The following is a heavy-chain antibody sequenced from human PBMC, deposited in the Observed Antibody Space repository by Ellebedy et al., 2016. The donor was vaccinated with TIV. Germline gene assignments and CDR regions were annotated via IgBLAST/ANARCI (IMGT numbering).Heavy chain of an antibody. J-gene: IGHJ5*02. Sequence: GESLKISCAATGFSFRSYWMSWVRQALGKGLEWVANIYQDGSVQYYLDSVKGRFTISRDNAINSLFLQMNSLRAGDTAVYYCARRGSYGDYAVQVNSWFDRWGRGTLVTVSS. CDR1: GFSFRSYW. V-gene: IGHV3-7*01. D-gene: IGHD4-17*01. CDR2: IYQDGSVQ. CDR3: ARRGSYGDYAVQVNSWFDR.